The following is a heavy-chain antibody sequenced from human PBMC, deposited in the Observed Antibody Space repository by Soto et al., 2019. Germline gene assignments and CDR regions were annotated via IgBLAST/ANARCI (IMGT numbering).Heavy chain of an antibody. Sequence: EVQLLESGGGLVQPGGSLRLSCTASGFTFSSYAMSWVRQAPGKGLERVSAISGSGGSTYHADSVQGRFTISRDNSKTTLFLQMNSLRADDTAIYYCAKGSGYSGSQHFDYWGRGTLVTVSS. CDR1: GFTFSSYA. J-gene: IGHJ4*02. CDR3: AKGSGYSGSQHFDY. D-gene: IGHD1-26*01. CDR2: ISGSGGST. V-gene: IGHV3-23*01.